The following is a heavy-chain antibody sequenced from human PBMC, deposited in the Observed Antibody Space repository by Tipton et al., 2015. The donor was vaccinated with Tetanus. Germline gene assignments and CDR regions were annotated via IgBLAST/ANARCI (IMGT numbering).Heavy chain of an antibody. CDR1: GALITTGGYS. V-gene: IGHV4-30-2*01. J-gene: IGHJ4*02. CDR2: IYQTDST. Sequence: TLSLTCNVSGALITTGGYSWGWIRQPPGQGLEWLGYIYQTDSTYYNPSVRSRLTLSLRRSKNQVSLKLSSVTAADTAVYYRVRGRGLGAYSFGFEYWGQGALVTVSS. CDR3: VRGRGLGAYSFGFEY. D-gene: IGHD5-12*01.